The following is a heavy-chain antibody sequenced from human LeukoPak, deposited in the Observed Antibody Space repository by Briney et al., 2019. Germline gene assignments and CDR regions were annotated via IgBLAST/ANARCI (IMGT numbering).Heavy chain of an antibody. CDR1: GGTFSSYA. J-gene: IGHJ3*02. CDR3: ARDQSRMNYGDYGAFDI. V-gene: IGHV1-69*13. Sequence: ASVKVSCKASGGTFSSYAISWVRQAPGQGLEWMGGIIPIFGTANYAQKFQGRVTITADESTSTAYMELSSLRSGDTAVYYCARDQSRMNYGDYGAFDIWGQGTMVTVSS. D-gene: IGHD4-17*01. CDR2: IIPIFGTA.